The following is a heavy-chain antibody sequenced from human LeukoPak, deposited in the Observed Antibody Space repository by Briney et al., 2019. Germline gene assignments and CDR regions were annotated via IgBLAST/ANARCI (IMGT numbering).Heavy chain of an antibody. CDR1: GGSISSYY. CDR3: ARFSVSDILTGANPNWFDP. CDR2: IYYSGST. V-gene: IGHV4-59*08. J-gene: IGHJ5*02. D-gene: IGHD3-9*01. Sequence: SETLSLTCTVSGGSISSYYWSWIRQPPGKGLEWIGYIYYSGSTNYNPSLKSRVTISVDTSKNQFSLKLSSVTAADTAVYYCARFSVSDILTGANPNWFDPWGQGTLVTVSS.